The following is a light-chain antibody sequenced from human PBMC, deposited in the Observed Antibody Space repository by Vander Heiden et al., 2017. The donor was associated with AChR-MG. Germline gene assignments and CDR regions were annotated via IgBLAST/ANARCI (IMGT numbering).Light chain of an antibody. V-gene: IGLV1-40*01. Sequence: QSVLTPPPSVSGASGHSVTTSCTGGGSNLGANYYVHWFQQRPGTAPKLLIYGNTRRRSGVPDRFSGSKSGASASLDITGLQMEDEADYYCQSEDSTRSDLVFGGGTKLTVL. CDR2: GNT. J-gene: IGLJ2*01. CDR3: QSEDSTRSDLV. CDR1: GSNLGANYY.